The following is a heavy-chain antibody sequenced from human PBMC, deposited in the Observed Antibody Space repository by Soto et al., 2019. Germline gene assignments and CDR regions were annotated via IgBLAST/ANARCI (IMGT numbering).Heavy chain of an antibody. D-gene: IGHD3-10*01. CDR2: IDPSDSYT. J-gene: IGHJ6*02. Sequence: GESLKISCKVSGYRLTSYWISWVRQMPGKGLEWMGRIDPSDSYTNYSPSFQGHVTISGDKSISTVYLQWSSLKASDTAMYYCARHGVRYYYYDMDVWGQGTTVTVSS. CDR1: GYRLTSYW. V-gene: IGHV5-10-1*01. CDR3: ARHGVRYYYYDMDV.